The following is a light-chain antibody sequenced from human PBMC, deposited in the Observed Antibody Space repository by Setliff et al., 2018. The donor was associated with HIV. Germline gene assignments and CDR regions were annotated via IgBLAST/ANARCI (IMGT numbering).Light chain of an antibody. V-gene: IGLV2-14*03. CDR1: SSDVGGYNY. CDR3: SSYTSNNSGG. CDR2: DVT. J-gene: IGLJ1*01. Sequence: VLTQPASVSGSPGQSITISCTGTSSDVGGYNYVSWYQQHPGKAPKLMMYDVTNRPSGVSNRFSGSNSGNTASLTISGLQDEDEADYYCSSYTSNNSGGVGTGTKVTV.